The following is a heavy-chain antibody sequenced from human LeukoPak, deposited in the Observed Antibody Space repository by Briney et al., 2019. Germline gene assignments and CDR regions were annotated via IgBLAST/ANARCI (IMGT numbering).Heavy chain of an antibody. V-gene: IGHV3-48*01. CDR3: ARDQFWSGPWFDP. CDR2: ISGSDNNI. J-gene: IGHJ5*02. Sequence: GGSLRLSCAASGFTFSSYAMNWVRQAPGKGLEWLSYISGSDNNIHYADSVKGRFTISRDNVKNSLYLQMNSLRAEDTAMYYCARDQFWSGPWFDPWGQGTLVTVSS. D-gene: IGHD3-3*01. CDR1: GFTFSSYA.